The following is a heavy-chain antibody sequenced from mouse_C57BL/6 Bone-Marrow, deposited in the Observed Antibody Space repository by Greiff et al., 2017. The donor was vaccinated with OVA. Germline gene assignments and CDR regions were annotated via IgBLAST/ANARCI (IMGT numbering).Heavy chain of an antibody. V-gene: IGHV1-50*01. J-gene: IGHJ4*01. CDR2: IDPSDSYT. D-gene: IGHD2-1*01. CDR3: ASNYGNYHYYAMDY. Sequence: VQLQQPGAELVKPGASVKLSCKASGYTFTSYWMQWVKQRPGQGLEWIGEIDPSDSYTNYNQKFKGKATLTVDTSSSTAYMQLSSLTSEDSAVYYCASNYGNYHYYAMDYWGQGTSVTVSS. CDR1: GYTFTSYW.